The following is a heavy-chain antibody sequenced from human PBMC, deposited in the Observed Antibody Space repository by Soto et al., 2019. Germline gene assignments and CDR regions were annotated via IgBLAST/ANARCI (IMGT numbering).Heavy chain of an antibody. Sequence: SETLSLTCTVSGGSISSGGYYWSWIRQHPGKGLEWIGYIYYSGSTYYNPSLKSRVTISVDTSKNQFSLKLSSVTAADTAVYYCARDLGGSFPDAFDIWGQGTMVTVSS. J-gene: IGHJ3*02. CDR3: ARDLGGSFPDAFDI. D-gene: IGHD1-26*01. V-gene: IGHV4-31*03. CDR2: IYYSGST. CDR1: GGSISSGGYY.